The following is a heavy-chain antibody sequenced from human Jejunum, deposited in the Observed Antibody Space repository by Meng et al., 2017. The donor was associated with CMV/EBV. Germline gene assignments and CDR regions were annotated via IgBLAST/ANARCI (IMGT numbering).Heavy chain of an antibody. Sequence: SQYSFTGHHIHWVRQTPGQGLEWVGWINPNNGDTKYAQNFQGRVTMTRDTSIDTVYMDLSSLKSDDTAVYHCARAWGRQQLLSSLDYWGQGTLVTVSS. CDR2: INPNNGDT. CDR3: ARAWGRQQLLSSLDY. J-gene: IGHJ4*02. V-gene: IGHV1-2*02. CDR1: QYSFTGHH. D-gene: IGHD4-11*01.